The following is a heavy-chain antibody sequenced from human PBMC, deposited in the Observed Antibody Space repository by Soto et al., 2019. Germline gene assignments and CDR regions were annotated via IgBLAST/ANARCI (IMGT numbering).Heavy chain of an antibody. CDR2: ISHSGST. D-gene: IGHD3-3*01. CDR3: ARTWSNYDFWEV. J-gene: IGHJ6*02. CDR1: GSPISSGYY. V-gene: IGHV4-38-2*02. Sequence: SETLSLTCTVSGSPISSGYYWGWIRQPPGKGLEWIGSISHSGSTSYNPPLKSRVTISVDSSKTHFSLRLTSVAAADTAVYYCARTWSNYDFWEVWGQGTTVTVSS.